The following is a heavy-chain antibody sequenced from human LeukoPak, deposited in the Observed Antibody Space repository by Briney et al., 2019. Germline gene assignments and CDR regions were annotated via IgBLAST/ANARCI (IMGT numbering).Heavy chain of an antibody. Sequence: KASETLSLTCTVSGGSISSGGYYWSWIRQHPGKGLEWIGYIYYSGSTYYNPSLKSRVTISVDTSKNQFSLKLSSVTAADTAVCYCARAHALSSGYLGYYYYYYMDVWGKGTTVTVSS. D-gene: IGHD3-22*01. CDR3: ARAHALSSGYLGYYYYYYMDV. J-gene: IGHJ6*03. CDR1: GGSISSGGYY. CDR2: IYYSGST. V-gene: IGHV4-31*03.